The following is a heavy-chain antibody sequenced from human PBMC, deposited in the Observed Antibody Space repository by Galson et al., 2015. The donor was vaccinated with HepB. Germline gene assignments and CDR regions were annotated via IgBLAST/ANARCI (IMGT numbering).Heavy chain of an antibody. V-gene: IGHV3-23*01. CDR3: AKGRATLGGMDV. CDR1: GFTSSSYD. Sequence: SLRLSCAASGFTSSSYDMSWVRQAPGKGLEYVSTFSSGGKTYYTDSVKGRYTISRDNSKNTLYLQMNSLRAEDTAVYYCAKGRATLGGMDVWGQGTTVTVS. J-gene: IGHJ6*02. D-gene: IGHD1-26*01. CDR2: FSSGGKT.